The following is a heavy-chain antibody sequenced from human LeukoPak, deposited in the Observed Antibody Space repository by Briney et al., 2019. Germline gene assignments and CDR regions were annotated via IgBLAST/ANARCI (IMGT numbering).Heavy chain of an antibody. Sequence: GESLEISRKASGYSFTSSWIGWVRQLPGKGLEWMGVIYPDDSDIRHSPSFEGQVTISADKSISTAYLQWSSLKAADTAMYYCARPRSGYYPLDYWGQGTLVTVSS. J-gene: IGHJ4*02. CDR3: ARPRSGYYPLDY. V-gene: IGHV5-51*01. CDR1: GYSFTSSW. CDR2: IYPDDSDI. D-gene: IGHD3-3*01.